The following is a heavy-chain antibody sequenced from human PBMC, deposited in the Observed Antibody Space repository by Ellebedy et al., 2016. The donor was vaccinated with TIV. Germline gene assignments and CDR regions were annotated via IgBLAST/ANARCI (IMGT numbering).Heavy chain of an antibody. CDR2: IRPDRGEK. CDR3: AREGAYGDYAPGQYCMDV. Sequence: GESLKISCAVSGFSFSSYWMSWVRQAPGKGLEWVANIRPDRGEKHYVDSVKGRLTISRDNSKNSLYLQMNSLRVEDTAVYYCAREGAYGDYAPGQYCMDVWGQGTTVTVS. D-gene: IGHD4-17*01. J-gene: IGHJ6*02. CDR1: GFSFSSYW. V-gene: IGHV3-7*03.